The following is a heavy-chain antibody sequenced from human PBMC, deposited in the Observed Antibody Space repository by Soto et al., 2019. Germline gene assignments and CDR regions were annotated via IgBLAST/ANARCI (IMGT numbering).Heavy chain of an antibody. Sequence: GGSLRLSCAASGFTFSSYAMSWVRQAPGKGLEWVSAISGSGGSTYYADSVKGRFTISRDNSKNTLYLQMSSLRAEDTAVYYCAKDGYCTSTSCSTNWFDPWGQGTQVTVSS. CDR2: ISGSGGST. CDR1: GFTFSSYA. V-gene: IGHV3-23*01. D-gene: IGHD2-2*03. CDR3: AKDGYCTSTSCSTNWFDP. J-gene: IGHJ5*02.